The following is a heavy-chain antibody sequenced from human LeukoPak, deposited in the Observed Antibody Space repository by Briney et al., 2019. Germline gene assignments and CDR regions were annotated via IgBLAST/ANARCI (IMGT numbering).Heavy chain of an antibody. CDR1: GFTFSSYS. CDR3: ARGFCSSTSCYAFDI. J-gene: IGHJ3*02. D-gene: IGHD2-2*01. Sequence: PGGSLRLSCAASGFTFSSYSMNWVRQAPGKGLEWVSSMSSSSSYIYYADSVKGRFTISRDNAKNSLYLQMNSLRAEDTAVYYCARGFCSSTSCYAFDIWGQGTMVTVSS. CDR2: MSSSSSYI. V-gene: IGHV3-21*01.